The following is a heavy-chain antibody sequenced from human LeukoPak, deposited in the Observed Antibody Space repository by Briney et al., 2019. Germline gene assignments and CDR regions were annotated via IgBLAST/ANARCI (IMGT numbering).Heavy chain of an antibody. Sequence: PGGSLRLSCAASGFTFSSYWMSRVRQAPGKGLEWVANIKQDGSEKYYVDSVKGRFTISRDNAKNSLYLQMNSLRAEDTAVYYCARSIRYYDILTGYYIEYYFDYWGQGTLVTVSS. CDR2: IKQDGSEK. V-gene: IGHV3-7*01. D-gene: IGHD3-9*01. J-gene: IGHJ4*02. CDR3: ARSIRYYDILTGYYIEYYFDY. CDR1: GFTFSSYW.